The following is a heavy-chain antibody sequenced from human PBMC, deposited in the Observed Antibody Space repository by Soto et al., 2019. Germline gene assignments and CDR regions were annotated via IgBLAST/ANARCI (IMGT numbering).Heavy chain of an antibody. V-gene: IGHV3-48*03. CDR1: GVTFSSYE. J-gene: IGHJ6*02. CDR2: ISSSGSTI. D-gene: IGHD2-21*02. Sequence: AGGSLRLSCAASGVTFSSYEMNWVRQAPGKGLEWVSYISSSGSTIYYADSVKGRFTISRDNAKNSLYLQMNGLRAEDTAVYYCARVRIVVVTTYPGDYYGMDVWGQGTTVTVSS. CDR3: ARVRIVVVTTYPGDYYGMDV.